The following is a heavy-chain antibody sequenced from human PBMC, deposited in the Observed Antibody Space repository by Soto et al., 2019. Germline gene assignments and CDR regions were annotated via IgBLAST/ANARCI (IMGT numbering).Heavy chain of an antibody. V-gene: IGHV1-2*04. CDR2: INPNSGGT. CDR1: GYTFTGCY. D-gene: IGHD5-18*01. Sequence: ASVKVSCKASGYTFTGCYMHWVRQAPGQGLEWMGWINPNSGGTNYAQKFQGWVTMTRDTSISTAYMELSRLRSDDTAVYYCARDRGYSYGSYYYYYGMDVWGQGTTVTVSS. J-gene: IGHJ6*02. CDR3: ARDRGYSYGSYYYYYGMDV.